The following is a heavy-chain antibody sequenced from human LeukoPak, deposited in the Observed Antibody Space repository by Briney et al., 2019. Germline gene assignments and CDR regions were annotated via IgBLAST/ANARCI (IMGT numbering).Heavy chain of an antibody. CDR1: GXTFSTYG. D-gene: IGHD2-2*01. CDR3: VKDTNSGYYYYGMDV. Sequence: PGGSLRLSCSASGXTFSTYGVHWVRQAPGKGLEFVSAMSNNGGSTSYADSVKGRFTISRDNSKNTLYLQMSSLRAEDTAVYYCVKDTNSGYYYYGMDVWGQGTTVTVSS. V-gene: IGHV3-64D*09. J-gene: IGHJ6*02. CDR2: MSNNGGST.